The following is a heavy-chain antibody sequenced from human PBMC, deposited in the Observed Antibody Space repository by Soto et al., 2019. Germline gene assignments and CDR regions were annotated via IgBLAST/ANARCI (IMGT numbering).Heavy chain of an antibody. CDR2: IIPIFGTA. CDR3: ASKLGYCGGGSCYSADGENAFDI. V-gene: IGHV1-69*13. Sequence: GASVKVSCKASGCTFSSYAISWVRQAPGQGLEWMGGIIPIFGTANYAQKFQGRVTITADESTSTAYTELSSLRSEDTAVYYCASKLGYCGGGSCYSADGENAFDIWGQGTMVTVSS. CDR1: GCTFSSYA. D-gene: IGHD2-15*01. J-gene: IGHJ3*02.